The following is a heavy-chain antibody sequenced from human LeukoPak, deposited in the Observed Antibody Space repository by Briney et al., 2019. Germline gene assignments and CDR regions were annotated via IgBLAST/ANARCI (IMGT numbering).Heavy chain of an antibody. CDR3: AREQRDLWLYYYYYYMDV. D-gene: IGHD3-3*01. CDR2: ISSSGSTI. Sequence: GGSLRLSCAASGFTFSDYYMSWIRQAPGKGLEWVSYISSSGSTIYYADSVKDRFTISRDNAKNSLYLQMNSLRAEDTAVYYCAREQRDLWLYYYYYYMDVWGKGTTVTVSS. J-gene: IGHJ6*03. V-gene: IGHV3-11*01. CDR1: GFTFSDYY.